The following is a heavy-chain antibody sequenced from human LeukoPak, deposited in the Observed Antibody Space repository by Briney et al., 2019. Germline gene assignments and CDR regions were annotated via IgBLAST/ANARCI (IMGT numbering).Heavy chain of an antibody. CDR2: IKQDGTEI. CDR3: ARDVRPDY. J-gene: IGHJ4*02. V-gene: IGHV3-7*04. CDR1: GFTFSSYW. Sequence: PGGSLRLSCAASGFTFSSYWMSWVREAPGEGPEWVANIKQDGTEIYYMDSVKGRFSISRDNAKNSLYLQMNALRAEDTAVYYCARDVRPDYWGQGTLVTVST. D-gene: IGHD6-6*01.